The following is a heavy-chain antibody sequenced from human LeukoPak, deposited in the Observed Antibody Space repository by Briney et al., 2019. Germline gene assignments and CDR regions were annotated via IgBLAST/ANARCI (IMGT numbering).Heavy chain of an antibody. D-gene: IGHD3-9*01. J-gene: IGHJ5*02. V-gene: IGHV1-8*01. CDR3: ARGRDILTGYWEFDP. Sequence: ASVKVSCKASGYTFTSYDINWVRQATGQGLEWMGWMNPNSGNTGYAQKFQGRVTMTRNTSISTAYMEPSSLRPEDTAVYYCARGRDILTGYWEFDPWGQGTLVTVSS. CDR1: GYTFTSYD. CDR2: MNPNSGNT.